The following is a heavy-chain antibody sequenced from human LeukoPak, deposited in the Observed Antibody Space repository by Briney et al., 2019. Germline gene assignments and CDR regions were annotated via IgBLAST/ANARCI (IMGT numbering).Heavy chain of an antibody. J-gene: IGHJ5*02. CDR2: ISSTSSYI. V-gene: IGHV3-21*01. Sequence: GGSLRLSRAASGFTFISYSMNWVRQPPGRGLEWVSSISSTSSYIYYADSVKGQFTISRDNAKDSLFLQLNSLRAEDTAMYYCARVEAVAGNWGGLDPWGQGTLVTVSS. CDR3: ARVEAVAGNWGGLDP. D-gene: IGHD6-19*01. CDR1: GFTFISYS.